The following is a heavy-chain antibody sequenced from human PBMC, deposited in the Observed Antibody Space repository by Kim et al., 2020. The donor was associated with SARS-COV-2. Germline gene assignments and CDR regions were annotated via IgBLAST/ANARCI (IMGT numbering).Heavy chain of an antibody. CDR2: IGTAGDT. CDR3: ARGSGYDSSYYGMDV. CDR1: GFTFSSYD. Sequence: GGSLRLSCAASGFTFSSYDMHWVRQATGKGLEWVSAIGTAGDTYYPGSVKGRFTISRENAKNSLYLQMNSLRAGDTAVYYCARGSGYDSSYYGMDVWGQGTTVTVSS. V-gene: IGHV3-13*01. J-gene: IGHJ6*02. D-gene: IGHD5-12*01.